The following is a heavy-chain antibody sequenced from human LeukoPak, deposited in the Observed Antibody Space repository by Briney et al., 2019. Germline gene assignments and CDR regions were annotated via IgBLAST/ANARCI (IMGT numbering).Heavy chain of an antibody. CDR1: GFTFDDYG. D-gene: IGHD5-12*01. CDR3: ARDHSGYEN. J-gene: IGHJ4*02. CDR2: IKGAGSAK. Sequence: GGSLRLSCAASGFTFDDYGMSWVRQAPGKGLEWVANIKGAGSAKNYVDSVKGRFTISRDNAHNSLYRQMSSLRAEDTSVYYCARDHSGYENWGEGTLVSVSS. V-gene: IGHV3-7*04.